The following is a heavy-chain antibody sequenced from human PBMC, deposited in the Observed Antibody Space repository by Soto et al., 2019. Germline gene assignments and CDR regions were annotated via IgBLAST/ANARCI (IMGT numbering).Heavy chain of an antibody. D-gene: IGHD4-17*01. Sequence: QLQLQESGPGLVKPSETLSLTCSVSGVSIRSSSYYWGWIRQPPGKGLEWIGTIKYSGSTYYTPALKSRVTISVDTSKNEFALKVSSVTAADTAVYSCASLYGDYVPYWGQGILVSVSS. CDR1: GVSIRSSSYY. V-gene: IGHV4-39*01. CDR2: IKYSGST. CDR3: ASLYGDYVPY. J-gene: IGHJ4*02.